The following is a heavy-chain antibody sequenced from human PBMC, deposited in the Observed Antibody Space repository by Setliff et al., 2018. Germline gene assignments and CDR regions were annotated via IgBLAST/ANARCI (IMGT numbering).Heavy chain of an antibody. CDR2: IKQDGSEK. V-gene: IGHV3-7*01. CDR3: ARGGFSYGY. CDR1: GFTFSSYW. Sequence: GGSLRLSCAVSGFTFSSYWMSWVRQAPGQGLEWVANIKQDGSEKYYVDSVKGRFTISRDNAKKSLYLQMNSLRVDDTAVYYCARGGFSYGYWGQGTLVTVSS. J-gene: IGHJ4*02. D-gene: IGHD5-18*01.